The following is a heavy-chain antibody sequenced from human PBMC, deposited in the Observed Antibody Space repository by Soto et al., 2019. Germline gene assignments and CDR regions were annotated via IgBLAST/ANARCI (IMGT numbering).Heavy chain of an antibody. CDR2: ISYDGSNK. J-gene: IGHJ6*02. V-gene: IGHV3-30-3*01. CDR3: ARNLVSWEWGGYYYYYGMDV. Sequence: GGSLRLSCAASGFTFSSYAMHWVRQAPGKGLEWVAVISYDGSNKYYADSVKGRFTISRDNSKNTLYLQMNSLRAEDTAVYYCARNLVSWEWGGYYYYYGMDVWGQGTTVTVSS. D-gene: IGHD1-26*01. CDR1: GFTFSSYA.